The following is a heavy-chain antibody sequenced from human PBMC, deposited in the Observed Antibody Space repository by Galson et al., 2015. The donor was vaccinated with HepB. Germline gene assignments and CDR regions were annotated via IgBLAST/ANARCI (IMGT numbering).Heavy chain of an antibody. Sequence: SLRLSCAASGFTFSSYSMNWVRQAPGKGLEWVSSISSSSSYIYYADSVKGRFTISRDNAKNSLYLQMNSLRAEDTAVYYCAGYFDWLGPYYYYGMDVWGQGTTVTVSS. CDR3: AGYFDWLGPYYYYGMDV. J-gene: IGHJ6*02. CDR1: GFTFSSYS. V-gene: IGHV3-21*01. CDR2: ISSSSSYI. D-gene: IGHD3-9*01.